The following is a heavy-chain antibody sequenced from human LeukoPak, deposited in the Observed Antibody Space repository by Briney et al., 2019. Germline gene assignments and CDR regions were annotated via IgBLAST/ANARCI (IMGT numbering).Heavy chain of an antibody. CDR2: IHHTGTT. Sequence: PSETLSLTCTVSGVSISTNAYYWGWLRQPPGKGLEWITEIHHTGTTYYTPSLKSRVTISVDTSNNHFSLKLNSVTAADTAVYYCARVTYNGYQHFDYWGQGILVTVSS. V-gene: IGHV4-39*07. CDR1: GVSISTNAYY. D-gene: IGHD5-18*01. CDR3: ARVTYNGYQHFDY. J-gene: IGHJ4*02.